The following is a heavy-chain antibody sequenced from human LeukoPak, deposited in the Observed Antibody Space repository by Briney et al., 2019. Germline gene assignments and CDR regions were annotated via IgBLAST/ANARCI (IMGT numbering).Heavy chain of an antibody. CDR2: ISAYNGNT. V-gene: IGHV1-18*01. CDR3: AREGRVPAARPADY. J-gene: IGHJ4*02. Sequence: VASVQVSCKASGYPFTSYGISWVRQAPGQGLEWMGWISAYNGNTNYAQKLQGRVTMTTDTSTSTAYMELRSLRSDDTAVYYCAREGRVPAARPADYWGQGTLVTVSS. CDR1: GYPFTSYG. D-gene: IGHD2-2*01.